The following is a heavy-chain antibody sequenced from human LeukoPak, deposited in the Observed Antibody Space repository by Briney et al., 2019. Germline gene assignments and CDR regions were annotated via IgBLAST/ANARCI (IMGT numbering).Heavy chain of an antibody. CDR2: MYLSGTD. V-gene: IGHV4-34*01. Sequence: PSETLSLTCAVYGGSFSGYYWSWIRQPPGKGLEWVGEMYLSGTDTYNPSLRGRVTISVDRSKNQLSLRLRSVTAADTAVYYCAGLVGRYSTGMYYYFDYWGPGTLVTVSS. D-gene: IGHD1-26*01. J-gene: IGHJ4*02. CDR1: GGSFSGYY. CDR3: AGLVGRYSTGMYYYFDY.